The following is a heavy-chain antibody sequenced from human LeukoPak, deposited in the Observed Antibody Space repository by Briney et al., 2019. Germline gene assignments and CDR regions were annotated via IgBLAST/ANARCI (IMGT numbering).Heavy chain of an antibody. CDR3: AELGITMIGGV. CDR1: GFTFSSYE. V-gene: IGHV3-48*03. CDR2: ISSSGSTI. Sequence: GGSLRLSCAASGFTFSSYEMNWVRQAPGKGLEWVSYISSSGSTIHYADSVKGRFTISRDNAKNSLYLQMNSLRAEDTAVYYCAELGITMIGGVWGKGTTATISS. D-gene: IGHD3-10*02. J-gene: IGHJ6*04.